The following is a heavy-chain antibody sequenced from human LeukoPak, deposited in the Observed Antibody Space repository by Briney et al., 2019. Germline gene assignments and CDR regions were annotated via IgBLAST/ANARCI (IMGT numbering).Heavy chain of an antibody. CDR3: AELGITMIGGV. V-gene: IGHV3-23*01. J-gene: IGHJ6*04. D-gene: IGHD3-10*02. CDR2: ISGSGGST. CDR1: GFTFSSYG. Sequence: GGSLRLSCAASGFTFSSYGMSWVRQAPGKGLEWVSAISGSGGSTYYADSVKGRFTISRDNSKNSLYLQMNGLRAEDTAVYYCAELGITMIGGVWGKGTTVTISS.